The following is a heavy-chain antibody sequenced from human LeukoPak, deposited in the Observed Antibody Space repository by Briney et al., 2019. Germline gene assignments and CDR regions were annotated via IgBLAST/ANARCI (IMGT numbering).Heavy chain of an antibody. CDR2: INPNSGGT. Sequence: ASVKVSCKASGYTFTGYYMHWVRQAPGQGLEWMGWINPNSGGTNYAQKFQGRVTMTSDTSISTAYMELSRLRSDDTAVYYCARGPRVLTGYYISYWGQGTLVTVSS. V-gene: IGHV1-2*02. CDR1: GYTFTGYY. CDR3: ARGPRVLTGYYISY. D-gene: IGHD3-9*01. J-gene: IGHJ4*02.